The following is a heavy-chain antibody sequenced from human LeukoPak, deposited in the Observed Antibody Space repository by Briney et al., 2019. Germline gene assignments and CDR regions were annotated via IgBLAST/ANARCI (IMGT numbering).Heavy chain of an antibody. D-gene: IGHD6-13*01. Sequence: SETLSLTCAVYGGSFSGYYWSWIRQPPGKGLEWIGEINHSGSTNYNPSLKSRATISVDTSKNQFSLKLSSVTAADTAVYYCASGGRRSSSWYRAGYWGQGTLVTVSS. J-gene: IGHJ4*02. CDR3: ASGGRRSSSWYRAGY. V-gene: IGHV4-34*01. CDR1: GGSFSGYY. CDR2: INHSGST.